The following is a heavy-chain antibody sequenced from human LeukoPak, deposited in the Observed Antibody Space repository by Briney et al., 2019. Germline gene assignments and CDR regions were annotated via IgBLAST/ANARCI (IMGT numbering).Heavy chain of an antibody. CDR2: ISGSGGST. CDR1: GFTFSSYS. J-gene: IGHJ4*02. Sequence: GSLRLSCAASGFTFSSYSMNWVRQAPGKGLEWVSAISGSGGSTYYADSVKGRFTISRGNSKNTLYLQMNSLRAEDTAVYYCAHTRGGWLQGYFDYWGQGTLVTVSS. V-gene: IGHV3-23*01. D-gene: IGHD5-24*01. CDR3: AHTRGGWLQGYFDY.